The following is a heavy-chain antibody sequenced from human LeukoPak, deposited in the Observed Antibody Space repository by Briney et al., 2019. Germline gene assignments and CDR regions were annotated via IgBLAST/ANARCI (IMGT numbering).Heavy chain of an antibody. V-gene: IGHV3-30*19. D-gene: IGHD6-6*01. CDR2: ISYDGSNK. J-gene: IGHJ4*02. CDR1: AFPFSSYG. CDR3: ARDPGSSSSLGADY. Sequence: GGSLRLSCAASAFPFSSYGMHWVRQAPGKGLEWVAVISYDGSNKYYADSVKGRFTISRDNSKNTLYLQMNSLRAEDTAVYYCARDPGSSSSLGADYWGQGTLVTVSS.